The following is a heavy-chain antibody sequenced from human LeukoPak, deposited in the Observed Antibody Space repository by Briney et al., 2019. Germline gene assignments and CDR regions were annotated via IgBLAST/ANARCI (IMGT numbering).Heavy chain of an antibody. J-gene: IGHJ4*02. V-gene: IGHV1-8*03. CDR1: GYTFTSYD. Sequence: ASVKXSCKASGYTFTSYDINWVRQATGQGLEWMGWMNPNSGNTGYAQKFQGRVTITRNTSISTAYMELSSLRSEDTAVYYCARVFSSSFGYYFDYWGQGTLVTVSS. CDR3: ARVFSSSFGYYFDY. CDR2: MNPNSGNT. D-gene: IGHD6-6*01.